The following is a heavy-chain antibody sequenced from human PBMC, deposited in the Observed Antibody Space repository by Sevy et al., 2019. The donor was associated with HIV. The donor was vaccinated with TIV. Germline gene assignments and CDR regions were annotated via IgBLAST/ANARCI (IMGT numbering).Heavy chain of an antibody. CDR3: AREISGVCCTFDY. V-gene: IGHV4-34*01. D-gene: IGHD2-15*01. J-gene: IGHJ4*02. CDR1: GGSFSGYY. Sequence: GSLRLSCAVYGGSFSGYYWSWIRQPPGKGLEWIGEINHSDSTNYNPSLKRRVTISVDTSKNQFSLKLHSVTAADTAVYYCAREISGVCCTFDYWSQGTLVTVSS. CDR2: INHSDST.